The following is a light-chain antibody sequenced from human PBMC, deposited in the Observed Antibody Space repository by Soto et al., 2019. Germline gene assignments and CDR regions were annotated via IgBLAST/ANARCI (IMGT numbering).Light chain of an antibody. CDR1: QTIGFY. CDR3: QQSYSTPWT. V-gene: IGKV1-39*01. Sequence: DIQMTQSPSSLSASVGDRVTISCRASQTIGFYLSWYQQKAGKPPKLLVYAASSLQSGVPSRFSGSGSGTDFTLTISNLQPEDFATYYCQQSYSTPWTFGQGTRVE. CDR2: AAS. J-gene: IGKJ1*01.